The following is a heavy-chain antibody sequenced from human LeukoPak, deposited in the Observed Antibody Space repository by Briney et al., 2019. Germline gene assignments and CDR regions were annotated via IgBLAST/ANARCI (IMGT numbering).Heavy chain of an antibody. CDR1: GVSMKNFY. CDR2: IYYSGTT. CDR3: ARRRIWFGQLVSDAFDV. V-gene: IGHV4-59*08. J-gene: IGHJ3*01. D-gene: IGHD3-10*01. Sequence: PSETLSLTCTVSGVSMKNFYWGWIRQPPGKGLECLGYIYYSGTTTYSPSLTSRVTISVDMSKNQFSLKLTSVTAADTAVYYCARRRIWFGQLVSDAFDVWGQGAMVTVSS.